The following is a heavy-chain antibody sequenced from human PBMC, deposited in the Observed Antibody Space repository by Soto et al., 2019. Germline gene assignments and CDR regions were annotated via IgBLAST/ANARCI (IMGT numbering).Heavy chain of an antibody. CDR1: GGSISSGGYY. Sequence: SETLSLTCTVSGGSISSGGYYWSWIRQHPGKGLEWIGYVYHSGRTSYNPSLKSRVSISVDTSKNQFSLNLDSVTAADTAVYFCARDFAYFDSWGQGTLVTVPQ. D-gene: IGHD3-3*01. J-gene: IGHJ4*02. V-gene: IGHV4-61*08. CDR2: VYHSGRT. CDR3: ARDFAYFDS.